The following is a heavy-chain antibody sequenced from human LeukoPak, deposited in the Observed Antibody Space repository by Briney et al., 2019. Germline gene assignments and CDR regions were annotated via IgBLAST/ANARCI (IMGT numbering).Heavy chain of an antibody. CDR1: GYTFTGYY. Sequence: ASVKVSCKASGYTFTGYYMHWVRQAPGQGLEWMGWINPKRGDTNYAQKFQGRVTMTRDTSISTAYMELSSLRSEDTAVYYCARLSSHYGDYKVDPWGQGTLVTVSS. V-gene: IGHV1-2*02. J-gene: IGHJ5*02. CDR3: ARLSSHYGDYKVDP. CDR2: INPKRGDT. D-gene: IGHD4-17*01.